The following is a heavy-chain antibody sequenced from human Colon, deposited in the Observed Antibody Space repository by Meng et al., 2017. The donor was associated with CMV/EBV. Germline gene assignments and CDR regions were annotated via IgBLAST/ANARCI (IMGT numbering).Heavy chain of an antibody. Sequence: SETLSLTCNVSGGSVSSAPYSWSWIRQPPGKGLEWIGYIYYSGSTNYNPSLKSRVTISVDTSKNQFSLKLSSVTAADTAVYYCARGGASSKYFDSWGQGTLVTVSS. V-gene: IGHV4-61*01. CDR3: ARGGASSKYFDS. J-gene: IGHJ4*02. CDR1: GGSVSSAPYS. CDR2: IYYSGST. D-gene: IGHD4-11*01.